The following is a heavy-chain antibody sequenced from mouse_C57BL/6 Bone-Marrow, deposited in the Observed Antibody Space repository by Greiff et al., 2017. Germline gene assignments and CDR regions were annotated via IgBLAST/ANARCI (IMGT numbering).Heavy chain of an antibody. V-gene: IGHV1-26*01. CDR3: ARCSITTVVRFDY. CDR2: INPNNGGT. CDR1: GYTFTDYY. D-gene: IGHD1-1*01. Sequence: EVQLQQSGPELVKPGASVKISCKASGYTFTDYYMNWVKQSHGKSLEWIGDINPNNGGTSYNQKFKGKATLTVDKSSSTAYMELRSLTSEDSAVYYCARCSITTVVRFDYGGQGTALTVTA. J-gene: IGHJ2*01.